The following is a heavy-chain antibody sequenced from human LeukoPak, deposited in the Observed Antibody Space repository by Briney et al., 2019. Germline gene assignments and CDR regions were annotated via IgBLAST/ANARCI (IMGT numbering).Heavy chain of an antibody. V-gene: IGHV3-23*01. D-gene: IGHD3-3*01. CDR2: ISGSGAPT. CDR1: GFTFSSNA. J-gene: IGHJ4*01. CDR3: AKAEAFGVVTTTSFDY. Sequence: PGGSLRLSCAASGFTFSSNAMNWVRLAPGKGLEWVSGISGSGAPTYYADSVKGRFTISRDNSKNTLYLQMNSLRAEDTAVYYCAKAEAFGVVTTTSFDYWGQGTLVTVSS.